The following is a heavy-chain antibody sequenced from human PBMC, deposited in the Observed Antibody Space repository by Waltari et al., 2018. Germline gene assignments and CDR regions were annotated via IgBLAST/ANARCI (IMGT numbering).Heavy chain of an antibody. Sequence: QVQLQESGPGLVKPSQTLSLTCTVSGGSISSGSYYWSWVRQPAGKGLEWIGRIYTSGSIDYNPSLKSRVTISVDTSKNQFSLILSSVTAADTAVYYCARQAGSGSYNYFDYWGQGTLVTVSS. J-gene: IGHJ4*02. CDR2: IYTSGSI. CDR1: GGSISSGSYY. V-gene: IGHV4-61*02. CDR3: ARQAGSGSYNYFDY. D-gene: IGHD3-10*01.